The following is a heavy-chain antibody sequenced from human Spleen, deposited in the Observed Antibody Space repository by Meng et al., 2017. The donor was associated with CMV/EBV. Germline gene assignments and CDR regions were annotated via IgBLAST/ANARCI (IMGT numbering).Heavy chain of an antibody. CDR1: GGSISSSSYY. CDR3: ARGPAAGTMDY. D-gene: IGHD6-13*01. Sequence: SETLSLTCTVSGGSISSSSYYWGWIRQPPGKGLEWIGYIYYSGSTYYNPSLKSRVTISVDTSKNQFSLKLSSVTAADTAVYYCARGPAAGTMDYWGQGTLVTVSS. CDR2: IYYSGST. J-gene: IGHJ4*02. V-gene: IGHV4-30-4*08.